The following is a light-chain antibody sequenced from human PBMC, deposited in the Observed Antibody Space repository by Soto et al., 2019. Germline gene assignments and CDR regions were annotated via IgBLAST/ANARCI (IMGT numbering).Light chain of an antibody. CDR2: EVS. CDR3: CSYAGSRRV. CDR1: SSDVGSYNL. V-gene: IGLV2-23*02. J-gene: IGLJ1*01. Sequence: QSALTQPASVSGSPGQSITISCTGTSSDVGSYNLVSWYQQHPGKAPKLMIYEVSKRPSGVSNRFSGSKSGNTASLTISGLQAEDEADYYCCSYAGSRRVFGTVTKLTVL.